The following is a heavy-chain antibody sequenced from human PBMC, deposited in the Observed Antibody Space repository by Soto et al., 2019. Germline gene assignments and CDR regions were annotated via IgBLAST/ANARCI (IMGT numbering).Heavy chain of an antibody. CDR2: IIPIFGTA. Sequence: SVKFSCKASGGTFSSYAISWVRQAPGQGLEWMGGIIPIFGTANYAQKFQGRVTITADESTSTAYMELSSLRSEDTAVYYCARTENGDSSGYYPHYYYYYGMDVWGQGTTVTVSS. J-gene: IGHJ6*02. CDR3: ARTENGDSSGYYPHYYYYYGMDV. V-gene: IGHV1-69*13. CDR1: GGTFSSYA. D-gene: IGHD3-22*01.